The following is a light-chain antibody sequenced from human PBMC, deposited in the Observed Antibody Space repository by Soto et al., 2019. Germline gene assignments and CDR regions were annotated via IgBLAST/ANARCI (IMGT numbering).Light chain of an antibody. CDR1: QGISSY. V-gene: IGKV1D-8*03. CDR3: QQYNIYPWT. Sequence: VIWMTQSPSLLSASTGDRVTISCRMSQGISSYLAWYQQKPGKAPKYLIYDASTLDSGAPSRFSGNGSGTEFTLSIRSLKPDDVATYDCQQYNIYPWTVGQWTTV. J-gene: IGKJ1*01. CDR2: DAS.